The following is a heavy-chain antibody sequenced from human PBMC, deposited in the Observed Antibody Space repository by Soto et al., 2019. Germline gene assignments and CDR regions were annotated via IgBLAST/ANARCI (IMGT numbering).Heavy chain of an antibody. D-gene: IGHD3-10*01. V-gene: IGHV1-69*13. Sequence: SVKVSCKASGGTFSSYAISWVRQAPGQGLEWMGGIIPIFGTANYAQKFQGRVTITADESTSTAYMELSSLRSEDTAVYYCARDPRDREYGIDVWGQGTTVTVSS. J-gene: IGHJ6*02. CDR2: IIPIFGTA. CDR3: ARDPRDREYGIDV. CDR1: GGTFSSYA.